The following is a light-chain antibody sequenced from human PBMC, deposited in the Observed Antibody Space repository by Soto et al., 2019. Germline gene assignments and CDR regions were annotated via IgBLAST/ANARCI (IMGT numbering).Light chain of an antibody. J-gene: IGKJ2*01. CDR1: QSVSSSY. CDR2: DAS. Sequence: EIVLTQSPATLSLSPGERATLSCGARQSVSSSYLAWYQQKPGLAPRLLIYDASSRATGIPDRFSGSGSGTDFTLTISRLEPEDFAVYYCQQGYTFGQGTKLEIK. CDR3: QQGYT. V-gene: IGKV3D-20*01.